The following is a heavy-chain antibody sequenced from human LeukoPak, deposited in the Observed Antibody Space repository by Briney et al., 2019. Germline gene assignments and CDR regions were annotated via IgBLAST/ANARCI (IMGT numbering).Heavy chain of an antibody. Sequence: ASVKVSCKASGYTFTSYDINWVRQATGQGLEWMGWMNPNSGNTGYAQKFQGRVTMTRNTSISTAYMELSSLRSEDTAVYHCARGFYYYDSSGYYPDSIDYFGQGTLVTVSS. CDR2: MNPNSGNT. J-gene: IGHJ4*02. V-gene: IGHV1-8*01. CDR1: GYTFTSYD. CDR3: ARGFYYYDSSGYYPDSIDY. D-gene: IGHD3-22*01.